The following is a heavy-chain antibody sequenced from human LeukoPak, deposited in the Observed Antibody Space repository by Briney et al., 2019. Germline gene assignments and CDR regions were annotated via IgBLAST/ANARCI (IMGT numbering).Heavy chain of an antibody. CDR3: ARDRDGSGSYGY. J-gene: IGHJ4*02. V-gene: IGHV1-69*05. CDR2: IIPIFGTA. D-gene: IGHD3-10*01. CDR1: GGTFSSYA. Sequence: SVKVSCKSSGGTFSSYAISWVRQAPGQGLEWMGGIIPIFGTANYAQKFQGRVTITTDESTSTAYMELSSLRSEDTAVYYCARDRDGSGSYGYWGQGTLVTVSS.